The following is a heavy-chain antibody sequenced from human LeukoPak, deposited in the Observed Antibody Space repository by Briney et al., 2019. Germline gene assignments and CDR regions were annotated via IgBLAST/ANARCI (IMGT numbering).Heavy chain of an antibody. CDR2: ISAYNGNT. CDR3: ARGEWCTNGVCFYGMDV. D-gene: IGHD2-8*01. V-gene: IGHV1-18*01. J-gene: IGHJ6*02. CDR1: GYTFTSYG. Sequence: GASVKVSCKASGYTFTSYGISWVRQAPGQGLEWMGWISAYNGNTNYAQKFQGRVTMTRNTSISTAYMELSSLRSEDTAVYYCARGEWCTNGVCFYGMDVWGQGTTVTVSS.